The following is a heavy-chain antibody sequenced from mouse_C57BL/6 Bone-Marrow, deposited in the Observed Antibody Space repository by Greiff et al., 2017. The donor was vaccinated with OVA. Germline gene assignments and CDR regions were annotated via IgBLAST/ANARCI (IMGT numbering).Heavy chain of an antibody. CDR2: IDPSDSYT. CDR3: ARDGNSYYYAMDY. D-gene: IGHD2-1*01. CDR1: GYTFTSYW. Sequence: QVQLQQPGAELVMPGASVKLSCKASGYTFTSYWLHWVKQRPGQGLEWIGEIDPSDSYTNYNQKFKGKSTLTVDKSSSTAYMQRSSLTSEDSAVYYCARDGNSYYYAMDYWGQGTSVTVSS. J-gene: IGHJ4*01. V-gene: IGHV1-69*01.